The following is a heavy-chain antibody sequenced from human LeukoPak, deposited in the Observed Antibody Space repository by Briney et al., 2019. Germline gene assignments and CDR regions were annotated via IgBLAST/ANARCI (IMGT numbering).Heavy chain of an antibody. CDR3: ARATRNWFDP. CDR1: GYTFTSYY. V-gene: IGHV1-46*01. Sequence: ASVKVSCKASGYTFTSYYMHWVRQAPGQGLEWMGIINPSGGSTSYAQKFQGRVTMTRDTSTSTVYMELRSLRSDDTAVYYCARATRNWFDPWGQGTLVTVSS. D-gene: IGHD1-14*01. J-gene: IGHJ5*02. CDR2: INPSGGST.